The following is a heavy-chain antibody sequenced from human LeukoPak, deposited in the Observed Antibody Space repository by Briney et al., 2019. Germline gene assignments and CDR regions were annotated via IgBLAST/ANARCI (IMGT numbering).Heavy chain of an antibody. Sequence: GGSLRLSCVASGFTFINYVMSWVRQVPGKGPEWISAVSGSGGRGATYYSDSVKGRFTISRDNSKNTLYLQMNSLRAEDTAVYYCAKDQSPGSYPGDAFDIWGQGTMVTVSS. D-gene: IGHD1-26*01. V-gene: IGHV3-23*01. J-gene: IGHJ3*02. CDR3: AKDQSPGSYPGDAFDI. CDR2: VSGSGGRGAT. CDR1: GFTFINYV.